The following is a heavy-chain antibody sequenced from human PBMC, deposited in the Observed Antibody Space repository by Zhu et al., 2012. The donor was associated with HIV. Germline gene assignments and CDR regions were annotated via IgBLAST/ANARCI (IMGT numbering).Heavy chain of an antibody. J-gene: IGHJ2*01. V-gene: IGHV4-34*01. CDR3: ARHGLGYASKWYRGNWYFDV. CDR2: INHSGST. D-gene: IGHD2-8*01. CDR1: WVVQQLL. Sequence: QVQLQQWGAGLLKPFGDPVPHLRCVWWVVQQLLLELDPPAPREGLEWIAEINHSGSTNYNPSLKSRVTVSVYTSKSQFSLKMSSVTAADTAVYYCARHGLGYASKWYRGNWYFDVWAVAPWSLSPQ.